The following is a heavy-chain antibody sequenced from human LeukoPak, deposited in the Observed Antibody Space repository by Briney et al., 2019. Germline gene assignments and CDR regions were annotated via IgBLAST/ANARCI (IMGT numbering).Heavy chain of an antibody. Sequence: SETLSLTCSVSGGSISNYYWSWIRQPAGKGLEGIGRVFTSGSTNDNPSLKSRVTISLDTSKNQFSLKLSSVTAADTAVYYCARDPGYGDFADYWGQGTLVTVSS. CDR3: ARDPGYGDFADY. J-gene: IGHJ4*02. V-gene: IGHV4-4*07. CDR2: VFTSGST. D-gene: IGHD4-17*01. CDR1: GGSISNYY.